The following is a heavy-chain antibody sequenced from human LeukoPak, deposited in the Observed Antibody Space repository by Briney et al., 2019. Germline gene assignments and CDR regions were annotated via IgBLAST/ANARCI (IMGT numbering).Heavy chain of an antibody. Sequence: ASVKVSCKASGYTFTGYYMHWVRQAPGQGLEWMGWINPNSGGTNYAQKFQGRVTMTRDMSTSTVYMELNSLRSEDTAVYYCARVYDSSGYYPLYFDYWGQGTLVTVSS. J-gene: IGHJ4*02. V-gene: IGHV1-2*02. CDR2: INPNSGGT. CDR1: GYTFTGYY. D-gene: IGHD3-22*01. CDR3: ARVYDSSGYYPLYFDY.